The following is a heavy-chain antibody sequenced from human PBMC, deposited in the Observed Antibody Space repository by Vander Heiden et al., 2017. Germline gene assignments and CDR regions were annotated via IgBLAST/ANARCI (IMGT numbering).Heavy chain of an antibody. J-gene: IGHJ4*02. D-gene: IGHD2-2*01. V-gene: IGHV3-30*18. Sequence: QVQLVESGGGAVQPGRSLRLSWAASGFTLGSYRMHWVRQAPGKGLEWVAVISYDGSNKYYADSVKGRFTIARDNSKNTLYLQMNSLRAEETAVYYCAKDVELPGYCSSTSCGIIDYWGQGTLVTVSS. CDR1: GFTLGSYR. CDR2: ISYDGSNK. CDR3: AKDVELPGYCSSTSCGIIDY.